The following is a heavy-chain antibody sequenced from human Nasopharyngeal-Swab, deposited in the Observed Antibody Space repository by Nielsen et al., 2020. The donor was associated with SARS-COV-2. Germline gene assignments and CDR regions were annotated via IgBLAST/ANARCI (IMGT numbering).Heavy chain of an antibody. CDR3: ARDMAAPHYDFWSGLPKGGMDV. V-gene: IGHV3-48*03. D-gene: IGHD3-3*01. J-gene: IGHJ6*02. CDR2: ISSSGSTI. Sequence: VRQAPGKGLEWVSYISSSGSTIYYADSVKGRFTISRDNAKNSLYLQMNSLRAEDTAVYYCARDMAAPHYDFWSGLPKGGMDVWGQGTTVTVSS.